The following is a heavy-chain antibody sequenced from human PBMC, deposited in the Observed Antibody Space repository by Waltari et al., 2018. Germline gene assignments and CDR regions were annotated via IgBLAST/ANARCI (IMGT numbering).Heavy chain of an antibody. J-gene: IGHJ4*02. CDR3: ARDGYNSFDY. Sequence: EVHLVESAGGLVPPAGSLRLSCAPYGFTFSSFYMTWVRQAPGKGLEWVAYILSSGRTTYYTDSVKGRFTISRDNAKNSLYLQMNSLRAEDTAVYYCARDGYNSFDYWGQGTLVTVSS. CDR1: GFTFSSFY. V-gene: IGHV3-48*03. CDR2: ILSSGRTT. D-gene: IGHD5-12*01.